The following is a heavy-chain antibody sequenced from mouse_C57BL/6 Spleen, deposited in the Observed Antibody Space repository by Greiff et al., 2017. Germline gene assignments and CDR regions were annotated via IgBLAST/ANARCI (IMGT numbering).Heavy chain of an antibody. D-gene: IGHD1-1*01. CDR1: GFTFSDAW. V-gene: IGHV6-6*01. J-gene: IGHJ1*03. Sequence: EVKLVESGGGLVQPGGSMKLSCAASGFTFSDAWMDWVRQSPEKGLEWVAEIRNKANNHATYYAESVKGRFTISRDDSKSSVYLQMNSLRAEDTGIYYCTRRAVVSYWYFDVWGTGTTVTVSS. CDR3: TRRAVVSYWYFDV. CDR2: IRNKANNHAT.